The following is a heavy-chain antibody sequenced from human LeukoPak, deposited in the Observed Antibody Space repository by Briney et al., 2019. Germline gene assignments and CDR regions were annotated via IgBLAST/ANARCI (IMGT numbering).Heavy chain of an antibody. J-gene: IGHJ4*02. CDR2: INPSSGAT. CDR1: GYSFTGYY. D-gene: IGHD1-26*01. CDR3: AGRGSGSYWVFDS. Sequence: ASVNVSCKTSGYSFTGYYMHWVRQAPGQGLDWMGWINPSSGATKYPQKFQGRVTMTRDTSISTAYMELSRLTSDDTAVYYCAGRGSGSYWVFDSWGQGTLVTVSS. V-gene: IGHV1-2*02.